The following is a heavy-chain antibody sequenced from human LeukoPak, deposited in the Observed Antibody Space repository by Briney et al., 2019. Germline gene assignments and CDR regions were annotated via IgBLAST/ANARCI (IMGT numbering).Heavy chain of an antibody. CDR3: ARARYCSSTSCPMGY. CDR1: GGTFSSYA. D-gene: IGHD2-2*01. Sequence: SVRVSCKASGGTFSSYAISWVRQAPGQGLEWMGGIIPIFGTANYAQKFQGRVTITADESTSTAYMELSSLRSEDTAVYYCARARYCSSTSCPMGYWGQGTLVTVSS. J-gene: IGHJ4*02. CDR2: IIPIFGTA. V-gene: IGHV1-69*13.